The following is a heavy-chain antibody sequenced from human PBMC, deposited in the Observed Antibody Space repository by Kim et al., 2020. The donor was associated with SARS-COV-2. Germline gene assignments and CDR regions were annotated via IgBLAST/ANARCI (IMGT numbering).Heavy chain of an antibody. CDR2: IYYSGST. V-gene: IGHV4-31*03. J-gene: IGHJ4*02. D-gene: IGHD3-3*01. Sequence: SETLSLTCTVSGGSISSGGYYWSWIRQHPGKGLEWIGYIYYSGSTYYNPSLKSRVTISVDTSKNQFSLKLSSVTAADTAVYYCARGIMIFGVVTQPFDYWGQGTLVTVSS. CDR3: ARGIMIFGVVTQPFDY. CDR1: GGSISSGGYY.